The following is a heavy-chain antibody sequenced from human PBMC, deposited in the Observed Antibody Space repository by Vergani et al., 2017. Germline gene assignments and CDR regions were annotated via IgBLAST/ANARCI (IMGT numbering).Heavy chain of an antibody. CDR2: IYTSGST. D-gene: IGHD3-22*01. Sequence: QVQLQESGPGLVKPSQTLSLTCTVSGGSISRGSYYWSWIRQPTGKGLEWIGRIYTSGSTNYNPSLKSRVTISVDTSKNQFSLKLSSVTAADTAVYYCARDRRGDYDSSGYQYYFDYWGQGTLVTVSS. V-gene: IGHV4-61*02. CDR3: ARDRRGDYDSSGYQYYFDY. CDR1: GGSISRGSYY. J-gene: IGHJ4*02.